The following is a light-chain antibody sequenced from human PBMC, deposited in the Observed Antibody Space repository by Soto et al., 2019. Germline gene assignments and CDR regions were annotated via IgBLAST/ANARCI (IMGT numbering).Light chain of an antibody. Sequence: EIVLAQSPGTLSLSPGERATLSCRASQSVTNSFLAWYQQKPGQAPRLLIYGASRRATGIPARFTGSGSGTDFTLTISSLEPEDFAVYYCQQYGNSPWAFGPGTKVDI. V-gene: IGKV3-20*01. CDR1: QSVTNSF. CDR3: QQYGNSPWA. J-gene: IGKJ1*01. CDR2: GAS.